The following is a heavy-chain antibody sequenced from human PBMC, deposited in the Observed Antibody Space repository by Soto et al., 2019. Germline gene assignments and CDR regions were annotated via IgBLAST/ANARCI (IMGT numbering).Heavy chain of an antibody. CDR1: GFTFSDYY. CDR3: ARDRLRFLEWFPDAFDI. J-gene: IGHJ3*02. CDR2: ISSSGSTI. Sequence: SRGPLRLSCAASGFTFSDYYMSLIRHAPGKALEWVSYISSSGSTIYYADSVKGRFTISRDNAKNSLYLQMNSLRAEDTAVYYYARDRLRFLEWFPDAFDIWAQGTMVTVSS. D-gene: IGHD3-3*01. V-gene: IGHV3-11*01.